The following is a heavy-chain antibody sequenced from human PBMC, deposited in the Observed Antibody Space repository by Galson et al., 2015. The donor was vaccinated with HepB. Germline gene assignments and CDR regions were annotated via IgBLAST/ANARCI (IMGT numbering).Heavy chain of an antibody. Sequence: QSGAEVKKPGESLKISCKGSGYSFSSYWIGWVRQMPGKGLEWMGIIYPGDSDTRYSPSFQGQVTISADKSINTAYLQWSSLKASDAAIYYCARHRDREYCSSTNCYYSFDPWGQGTLVTVSS. J-gene: IGHJ5*02. V-gene: IGHV5-51*01. CDR3: ARHRDREYCSSTNCYYSFDP. D-gene: IGHD2-2*01. CDR1: GYSFSSYW. CDR2: IYPGDSDT.